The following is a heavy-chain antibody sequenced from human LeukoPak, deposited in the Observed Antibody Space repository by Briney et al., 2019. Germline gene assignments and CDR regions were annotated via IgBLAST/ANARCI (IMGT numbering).Heavy chain of an antibody. D-gene: IGHD2-15*01. V-gene: IGHV4-61*01. CDR1: GGSISSGTYY. CDR2: IYYSGST. J-gene: IGHJ4*02. Sequence: SETLSLTCTVSGGSISSGTYYWSWIRQPPGKGLEWIAYIYYSGSTKYNPSLKSRVTISADTSKNQFSLKMTSVTAADTAVYYCARLPRYCSGGSCYSATSYYFDYWGQGTLVTVSS. CDR3: ARLPRYCSGGSCYSATSYYFDY.